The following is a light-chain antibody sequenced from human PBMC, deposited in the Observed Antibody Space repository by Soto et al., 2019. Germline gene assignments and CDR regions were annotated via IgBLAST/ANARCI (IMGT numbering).Light chain of an antibody. V-gene: IGLV2-23*01. CDR1: SSDVGSYNL. Sequence: QSVLAQPASVSGSPGQSITISCTGTSSDVGSYNLVSWYQQHPGKAPKLMIYEGSKRPSGVSNRFYGSKSGNTASLTISGLQAEDEADYYCCSYAGSSTYVFGTGIKVTVL. J-gene: IGLJ1*01. CDR2: EGS. CDR3: CSYAGSSTYV.